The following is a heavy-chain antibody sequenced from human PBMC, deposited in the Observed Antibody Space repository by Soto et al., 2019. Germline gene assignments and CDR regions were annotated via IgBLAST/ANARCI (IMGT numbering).Heavy chain of an antibody. CDR3: ARDVWTTLQCPPAMDG. J-gene: IGHJ6*01. V-gene: IGHV6-1*02. D-gene: IGHD3-16*01. CDR1: GDSVSTSTAS. CDR2: TLYRSKWYN. Sequence: QVQLQQSGPGLVKPSQTLSLTCVISGDSVSTSTASWSWIRQSPSRGLEWLGRTLYRSKWYNEYAVAVKRRITFNVATSKNQISLHLNAVTREDTVVYYCARDVWTTLQCPPAMDGRWQGPKVTVSA.